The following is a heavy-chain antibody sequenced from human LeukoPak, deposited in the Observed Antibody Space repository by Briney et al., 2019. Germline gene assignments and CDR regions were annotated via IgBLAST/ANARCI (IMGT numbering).Heavy chain of an antibody. CDR3: ARPSAYGEDAFDV. J-gene: IGHJ3*01. CDR2: IYPIDSDT. D-gene: IGHD2-21*01. V-gene: IGHV5-51*01. Sequence: GESLKISCKGSGYSFTNYWIGWVRQMPGKGLEWMGIIYPIDSDTRYSPSFRGQVTFSADKSISIAYLQWSSLKASDTAMYYCARPSAYGEDAFDVRGQGTMVTVSS. CDR1: GYSFTNYW.